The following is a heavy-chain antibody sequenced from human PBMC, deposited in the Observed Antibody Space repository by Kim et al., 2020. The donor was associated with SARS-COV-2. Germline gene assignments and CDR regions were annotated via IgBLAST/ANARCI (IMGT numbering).Heavy chain of an antibody. D-gene: IGHD3-10*01. CDR3: AKGEYYYGSGRYWYFDL. Sequence: GGSLRLSCAASGFTFSSYGMHWVRQAPGKGLEWVAVISYDGSNKYYADSVKGRFTISRDNSKNTLYLQMNSLRAEDTAVYYCAKGEYYYGSGRYWYFDLWGRGTLVTVSS. V-gene: IGHV3-30*18. J-gene: IGHJ2*01. CDR1: GFTFSSYG. CDR2: ISYDGSNK.